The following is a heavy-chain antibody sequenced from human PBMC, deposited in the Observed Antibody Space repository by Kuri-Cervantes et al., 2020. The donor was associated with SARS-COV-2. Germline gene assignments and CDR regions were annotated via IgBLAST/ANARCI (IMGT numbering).Heavy chain of an antibody. V-gene: IGHV4-34*01. J-gene: IGHJ4*02. D-gene: IGHD3-16*01. CDR2: INHSGST. CDR1: GGSFSAYY. Sequence: SETLSLTCAVYGGSFSAYYWSWIRQPPGKGLEWIGEINHSGSTNYNPSLKSRVTISVDTPKHQLSLKLSSVTAADTAVYYCAGSPGGVFDCWGQGTLVTVSS. CDR3: AGSPGGVFDC.